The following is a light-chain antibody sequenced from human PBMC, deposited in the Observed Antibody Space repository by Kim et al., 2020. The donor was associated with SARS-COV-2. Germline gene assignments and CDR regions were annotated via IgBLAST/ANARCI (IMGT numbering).Light chain of an antibody. Sequence: DIQMTQSPSSLAASVGDRVTIAWRASQSINTYLNWYQQKPGKAPKLLIYAASTLQSGVPTRFSGSGSGTDFTLTISSLQPECCATDYFQHGHTAPLLTCGGETKLEF. CDR1: QSINTY. V-gene: IGKV1-39*01. CDR2: AAS. CDR3: QHGHTAPLLT. J-gene: IGKJ4*01.